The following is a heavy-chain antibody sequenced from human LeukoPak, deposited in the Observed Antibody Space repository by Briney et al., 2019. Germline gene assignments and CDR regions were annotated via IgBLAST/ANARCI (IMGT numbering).Heavy chain of an antibody. CDR2: ISGSGGST. J-gene: IGHJ4*02. D-gene: IGHD2-2*01. Sequence: PGGSLRLTCAASGFTFSSYAMSWVRQAPGKGLEWVSTISGSGGSTYYADSVKGRFTISRDNSKNTLYLQMNSLRAEGTAVYYCVARSTSSLFDYWGQGTLVTVSS. CDR1: GFTFSSYA. V-gene: IGHV3-23*01. CDR3: VARSTSSLFDY.